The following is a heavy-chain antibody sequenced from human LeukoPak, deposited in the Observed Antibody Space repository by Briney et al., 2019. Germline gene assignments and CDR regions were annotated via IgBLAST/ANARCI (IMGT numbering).Heavy chain of an antibody. CDR2: IYYSGST. D-gene: IGHD5-24*01. CDR3: ARSDGGRWLHIDY. J-gene: IGHJ4*02. CDR1: GGSISSYY. V-gene: IGHV4-59*01. Sequence: SETLSLTCTASGGSISSYYWSWIRQPPGKGLEWIGYIYYSGSTNYNPSLKSRVTISVDTSKNQFSLKLSSVTAADTAVYYCARSDGGRWLHIDYWGQGTLVTVSS.